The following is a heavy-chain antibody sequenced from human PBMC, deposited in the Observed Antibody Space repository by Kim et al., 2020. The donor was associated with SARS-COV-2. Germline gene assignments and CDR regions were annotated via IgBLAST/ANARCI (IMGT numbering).Heavy chain of an antibody. V-gene: IGHV7-4-1*02. J-gene: IGHJ5*02. CDR3: SIDHCTNTSCFDP. CDR1: GDSFTNHA. CDR2: IDTSTGTP. Sequence: ASVNVSCKGSGDSFTNHAINWVRQAPGQGLEWMWWIDTSTGTPTYAQGFTGRFVFSLDTSVTTAYLQITSLKTEDTALYFCSIDHCTNTSCFDPWGQGTL. D-gene: IGHD2-21*01.